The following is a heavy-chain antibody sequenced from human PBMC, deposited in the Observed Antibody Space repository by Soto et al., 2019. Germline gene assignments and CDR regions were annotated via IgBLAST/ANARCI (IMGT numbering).Heavy chain of an antibody. CDR2: ISDSGST. CDR3: AKGGEGYCSGTSCLYHMDA. D-gene: IGHD2-15*01. Sequence: EVQLLESGGGLVQPGGSRRLSCAASGFTFSSYAMSWVRQAPGKGLEWVSTISDSGSTYYADSVKGRFTISGDISKNTLYVQMRSLRAEDTAVYYCAKGGEGYCSGTSCLYHMDAWGKGTTVTVSS. V-gene: IGHV3-23*01. J-gene: IGHJ6*03. CDR1: GFTFSSYA.